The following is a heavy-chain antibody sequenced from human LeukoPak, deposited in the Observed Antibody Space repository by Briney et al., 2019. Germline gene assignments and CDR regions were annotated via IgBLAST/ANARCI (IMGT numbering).Heavy chain of an antibody. V-gene: IGHV4-38-2*02. J-gene: IGHJ4*02. CDR2: IYHSGST. Sequence: SEPLSLTCTVSGYSISSGYYWGWIRQSPGKWLEWIGSIYHSGSTYKNPSLKSRVTISVDTSKNQFPLKLNSVTAADTAVYYCAREYSVSSEDYWGQGTLVTVSS. CDR3: AREYSVSSEDY. D-gene: IGHD1-26*01. CDR1: GYSISSGYY.